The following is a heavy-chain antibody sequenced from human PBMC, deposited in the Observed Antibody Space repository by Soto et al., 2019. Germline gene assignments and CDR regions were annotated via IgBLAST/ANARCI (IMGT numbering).Heavy chain of an antibody. D-gene: IGHD1-1*01. CDR2: IGSSGGNS. V-gene: IGHV3-21*01. CDR3: AREKSHNSLGGRFGMDV. J-gene: IGHJ6*02. Sequence: EVQLVESGGGLVKPGGSLRLSCAVSGFIFSDFSMNWVRQAPGKGLEWVASIGSSGGNSFYADSVKGRFIISRDNAKTALDLQINSLRAEDRAVYYCAREKSHNSLGGRFGMDVWGQGTTVTVS. CDR1: GFIFSDFS.